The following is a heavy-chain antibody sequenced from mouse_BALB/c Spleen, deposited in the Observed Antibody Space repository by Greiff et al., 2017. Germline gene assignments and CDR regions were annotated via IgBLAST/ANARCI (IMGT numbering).Heavy chain of an antibody. D-gene: IGHD1-1*01. Sequence: EVQVVESGGGLVKPGGSLKLSCAASGFTFSDYYMHWVRQTPEKRLEWVATISVGGSYTYYPDSVKGRYTLSRDNAKNNLYLQMSSLKTEDTAMYCGARYYGSTWFAYWGQGTLVTVSA. CDR1: GFTFSDYY. J-gene: IGHJ3*01. V-gene: IGHV5-4*02. CDR2: ISVGGSYT. CDR3: ARYYGSTWFAY.